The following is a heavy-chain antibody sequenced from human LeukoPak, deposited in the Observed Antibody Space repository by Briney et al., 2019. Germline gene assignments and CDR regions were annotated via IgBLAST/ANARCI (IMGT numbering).Heavy chain of an antibody. CDR1: GDSFSSNSAA. D-gene: IGHD3-22*01. Sequence: SQTLSLTCALSGDSFSSNSAAWNWIRQSPSRGLEWLGRTYYRSKLYNDYAVSVKSRITINPDTSKNQFSLQLNSVTPEDTAVYYCARDGSYYYDSSGYYGQVDYWGQGTLVTVSS. CDR2: TYYRSKLYN. J-gene: IGHJ4*02. V-gene: IGHV6-1*01. CDR3: ARDGSYYYDSSGYYGQVDY.